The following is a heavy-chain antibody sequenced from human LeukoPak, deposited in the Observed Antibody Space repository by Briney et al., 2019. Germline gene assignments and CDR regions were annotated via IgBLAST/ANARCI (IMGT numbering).Heavy chain of an antibody. CDR3: ARGQAYYDRSQGLDY. D-gene: IGHD3-22*01. J-gene: IGHJ4*02. V-gene: IGHV3-74*01. CDR1: GFTFSSYW. CDR2: INSDGSST. Sequence: PGGSLRLSCAASGFTFSSYWMHWVRQAPGKGLVWVSRINSDGSSTSYADSVKGRFTISRDNSKNTLYLQMNSLRAEDTAVYYCARGQAYYDRSQGLDYWGQGTLVTVSS.